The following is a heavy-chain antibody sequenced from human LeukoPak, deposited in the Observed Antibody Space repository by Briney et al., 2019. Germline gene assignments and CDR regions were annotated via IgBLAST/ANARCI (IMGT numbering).Heavy chain of an antibody. CDR1: GYTFTGYY. V-gene: IGHV1-2*02. J-gene: IGHJ3*02. CDR2: INPNSGGT. CDR3: ARTSSSGWYGRSDAFDI. Sequence: ASVKVSCKASGYTFTGYYMHWVRQAPGQGLEWMGWINPNSGGTNYAQKFQGRVTMTRDTSISTAYMELSRLRSDDTAVYYCARTSSSGWYGRSDAFDIWGQGTMVTVSS. D-gene: IGHD6-19*01.